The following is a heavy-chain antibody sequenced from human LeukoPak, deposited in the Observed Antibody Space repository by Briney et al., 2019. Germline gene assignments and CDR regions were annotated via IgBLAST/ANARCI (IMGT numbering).Heavy chain of an antibody. CDR3: ARTLITMIRGAFDI. CDR2: ISSSSSYI. V-gene: IGHV3-21*01. CDR1: GFTFSSYS. D-gene: IGHD3-22*01. J-gene: IGHJ3*02. Sequence: GALRLSCAASGFTFSSYSMNWVRQAPGKGLEWVSSISSSSSYIYYADSVKGRFTISRDNAKNSLYLQMNSLRAEDTAVYYCARTLITMIRGAFDIWGQGTMVTVSS.